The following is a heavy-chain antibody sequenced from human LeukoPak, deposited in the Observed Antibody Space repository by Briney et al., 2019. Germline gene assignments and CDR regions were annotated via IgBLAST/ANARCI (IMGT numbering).Heavy chain of an antibody. V-gene: IGHV3-23*01. CDR1: GFTVSSNY. J-gene: IGHJ4*02. CDR3: AKEQRIRHCSEGVCMEGYYFDY. D-gene: IGHD2-8*01. Sequence: GGSLRLSCAASGFTVSSNYMSWVRQAPGQGLEWVSGLSRGGGTTNYADSVKGRFTISRDKSKNMVFLQMNSLRPEDTAVYYCAKEQRIRHCSEGVCMEGYYFDYWSQGSLVTVSS. CDR2: LSRGGGTT.